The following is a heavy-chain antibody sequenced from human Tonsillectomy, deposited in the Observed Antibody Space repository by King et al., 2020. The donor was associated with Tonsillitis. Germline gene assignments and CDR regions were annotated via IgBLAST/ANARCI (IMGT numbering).Heavy chain of an antibody. V-gene: IGHV4-34*01. CDR3: ARGIFGRERHSGWSRCYFDY. Sequence: HVQLQQWGAGLLKPSETLSLTCAVYGGSFSGYYWTWIRQPPGKGLEWIGEINHGGNTNYNPSLKSRVAISVDTSKKQFSLKLKSVTAADTAVYYCARGIFGRERHSGWSRCYFDYWGRGTLVTVSS. CDR2: INHGGNT. CDR1: GGSFSGYY. D-gene: IGHD6-19*01. J-gene: IGHJ4*02.